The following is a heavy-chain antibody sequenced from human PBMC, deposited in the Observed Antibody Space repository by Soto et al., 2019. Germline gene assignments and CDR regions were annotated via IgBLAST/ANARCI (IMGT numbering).Heavy chain of an antibody. J-gene: IGHJ4*02. V-gene: IGHV4-30-4*01. CDR3: ARVIPDSSGYPYYFDY. D-gene: IGHD3-22*01. CDR2: IYYSGST. Sequence: QVQLQESGPGLVKPSQALSLTCTVSGGSISSGDYYWSWIRQPPGKGLEWIGYIYYSGSTYYNPSLKSRVTISVDTSKNQFSLKLSSVTAADTAVYYCARVIPDSSGYPYYFDYWGQGTLVTVSS. CDR1: GGSISSGDYY.